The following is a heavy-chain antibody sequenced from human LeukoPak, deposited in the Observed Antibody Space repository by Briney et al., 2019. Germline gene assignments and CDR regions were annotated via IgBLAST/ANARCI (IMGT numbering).Heavy chain of an antibody. CDR3: AGGLGYCSGGSCYSGKYFQH. V-gene: IGHV4-34*01. CDR1: GDSLSGHY. J-gene: IGHJ1*01. D-gene: IGHD2-15*01. CDR2: IHAIEGT. Sequence: SETLSLTCAVSGDSLSGHYWDWIRQPPGKGLEWIGEIHAIEGTNYNPSLRSRVTVSLDTSKNQFSLRMTSVTAADTAVYYRAGGLGYCSGGSCYSGKYFQHWGQGTLVTVSS.